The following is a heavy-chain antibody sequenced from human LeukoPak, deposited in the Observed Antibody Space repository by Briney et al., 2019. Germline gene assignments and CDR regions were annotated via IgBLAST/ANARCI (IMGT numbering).Heavy chain of an antibody. V-gene: IGHV3-7*01. CDR3: ARATGYSIGYNYYYGLDV. D-gene: IGHD5-18*01. Sequence: GGSLRLSCAASGFTFSSYWMSWVRQAPGKGLEWEANIKQDGSEKYYVDSVKDRFTISRDNAKNSLYLQMNSLRAEDTAMYYCARATGYSIGYNYYYGLDVWGQGTTVTVSS. J-gene: IGHJ6*02. CDR2: IKQDGSEK. CDR1: GFTFSSYW.